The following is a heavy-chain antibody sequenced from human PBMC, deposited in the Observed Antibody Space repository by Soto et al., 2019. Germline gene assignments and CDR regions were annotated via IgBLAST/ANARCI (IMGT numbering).Heavy chain of an antibody. J-gene: IGHJ6*02. V-gene: IGHV3-23*01. D-gene: IGHD5-18*01. CDR3: AKMTSDSYGRNYGMDV. CDR2: ISGSGGST. CDR1: GFTFSSYA. Sequence: TGGSLRLSCAASGFTFSSYAMSWVRQAPGKGLEWVSAISGSGGSTYYADSVKGRFTISRDNSKNTLYLQMNSLRAEDTAVYHCAKMTSDSYGRNYGMDVWGQGTTVTVSS.